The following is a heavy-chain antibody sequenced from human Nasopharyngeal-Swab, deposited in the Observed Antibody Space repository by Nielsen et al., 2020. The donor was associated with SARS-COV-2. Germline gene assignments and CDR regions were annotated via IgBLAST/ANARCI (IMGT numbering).Heavy chain of an antibody. D-gene: IGHD5-18*01. CDR1: GGSISSSSYY. CDR2: IYYSGGT. CDR3: ATYGYGSYYYYYMDV. V-gene: IGHV4-39*01. Sequence: SETLSLTCTVSGGSISSSSYYWGWIRQPPGKGLEWIGSIYYSGGTYYNPSLKSRVTISVDTSKNQFSLKLSSVTAADTAVYYCATYGYGSYYYYYMDVWGKGTTVTVSS. J-gene: IGHJ6*03.